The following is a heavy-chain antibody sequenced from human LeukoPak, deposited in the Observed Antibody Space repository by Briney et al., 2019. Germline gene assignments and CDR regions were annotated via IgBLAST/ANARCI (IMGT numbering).Heavy chain of an antibody. D-gene: IGHD3-22*01. CDR3: ARGGFDYYDSSGYYSFDP. CDR1: GYTFTSYG. Sequence: ASVKVSCKASGYTFTSYGISWVRQAPGQGLEWMGGIIPIFGTANYAQKFQGRVTITADESTSTAYMELSSLRSEDTAVYYCARGGFDYYDSSGYYSFDPWGQGTLVTVSS. J-gene: IGHJ5*02. CDR2: IIPIFGTA. V-gene: IGHV1-69*13.